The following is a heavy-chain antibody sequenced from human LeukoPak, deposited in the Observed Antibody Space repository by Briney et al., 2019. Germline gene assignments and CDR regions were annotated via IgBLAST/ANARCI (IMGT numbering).Heavy chain of an antibody. CDR3: AKGSSSNIAARLNY. J-gene: IGHJ4*02. D-gene: IGHD6-6*01. Sequence: PGGSLRLSCAAPGFTFSSYAMSWVRQAPGKGLEWVSAISGSDGSTYYADSVKGRFTISRDNSKNTLYLQMNSLRAEDTAIYSCAKGSSSNIAARLNYWGQGTLVTVS. CDR2: ISGSDGST. CDR1: GFTFSSYA. V-gene: IGHV3-23*01.